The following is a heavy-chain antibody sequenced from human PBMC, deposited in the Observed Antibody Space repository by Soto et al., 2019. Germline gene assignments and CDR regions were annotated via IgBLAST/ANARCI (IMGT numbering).Heavy chain of an antibody. Sequence: GGSLRLSCAASGFTFSSYGMHWVRQAPGKGLEWVAVISYDGSNKYYADSVKGRFTISRDNSKNTLYLQMNSLRAEDTAVYYCAKVRYDYVWGSYREFDYWGQGTLVTVSS. J-gene: IGHJ4*02. CDR2: ISYDGSNK. D-gene: IGHD3-16*02. V-gene: IGHV3-30*18. CDR3: AKVRYDYVWGSYREFDY. CDR1: GFTFSSYG.